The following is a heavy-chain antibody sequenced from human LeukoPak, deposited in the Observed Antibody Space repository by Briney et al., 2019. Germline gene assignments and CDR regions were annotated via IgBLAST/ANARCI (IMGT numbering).Heavy chain of an antibody. CDR2: IYSGGST. J-gene: IGHJ4*02. CDR3: ARDRGYCSGGSCYTVNDY. V-gene: IGHV3-66*01. CDR1: GFTVSSNY. Sequence: GGSLRLSCAASGFTVSSNYMIWVRQAPGKGLEWVSVIYSGGSTYYADSVKGRFTISRDNSKNTLYLQMNSLRAEDTAVYYCARDRGYCSGGSCYTVNDYWGEGTLVAVSS. D-gene: IGHD2-15*01.